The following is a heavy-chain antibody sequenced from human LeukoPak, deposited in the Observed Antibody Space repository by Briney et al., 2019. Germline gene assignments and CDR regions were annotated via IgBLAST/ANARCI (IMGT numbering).Heavy chain of an antibody. D-gene: IGHD1-14*01. CDR2: IYTDGST. CDR3: AGGGAPNLADY. Sequence: GGFLRLSCAASGFIVSGSFVNWVRQAPGKGLEWVSIIYTDGSTYYADSVKGRFTISRDNFKNTVYLQMNSLRAEDTAVYYCAGGGAPNLADYWGQGTLVTVSS. CDR1: GFIVSGSF. V-gene: IGHV3-53*01. J-gene: IGHJ4*02.